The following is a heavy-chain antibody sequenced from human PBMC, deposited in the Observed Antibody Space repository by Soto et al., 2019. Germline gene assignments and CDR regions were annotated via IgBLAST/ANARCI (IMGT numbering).Heavy chain of an antibody. CDR3: AILTYSNTWPVFDY. V-gene: IGHV1-69*12. CDR2: IIPMFGTG. J-gene: IGHJ4*02. Sequence: QVQLVQSGAEVKKPGSSVKVSCRASGGTFNRSAISWVRQAPGQGLEWMGGIIPMFGTGNSAQKFQGRVTITADEPTGTVYMEMSSLRADDTAVYYCAILTYSNTWPVFDYWGQGTLVTVSS. CDR1: GGTFNRSA. D-gene: IGHD5-12*01.